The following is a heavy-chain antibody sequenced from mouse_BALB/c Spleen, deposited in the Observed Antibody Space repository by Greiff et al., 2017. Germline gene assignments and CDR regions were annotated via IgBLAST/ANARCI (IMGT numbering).Heavy chain of an antibody. CDR2: IWAGGST. Sequence: QVQLKESGPGLVAPSQSLSITCTVSGFSLTSYGVHWVRQPPGKGLEWLGVIWAGGSTNYNSALMSRLSISKDNSKSQVFLKMNSLQTDDTAMYYCAREVDTTVVGPSWFAYWGQGTLVTVSA. V-gene: IGHV2-9*02. CDR3: AREVDTTVVGPSWFAY. CDR1: GFSLTSYG. J-gene: IGHJ3*01. D-gene: IGHD1-1*01.